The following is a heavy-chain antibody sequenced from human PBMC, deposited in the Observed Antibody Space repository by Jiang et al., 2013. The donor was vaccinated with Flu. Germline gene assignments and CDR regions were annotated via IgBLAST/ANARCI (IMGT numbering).Heavy chain of an antibody. CDR3: ARDSTGYSSSWYGLGLPAMRFDP. J-gene: IGHJ5*02. D-gene: IGHD6-13*01. CDR2: ISYDGSNK. CDR1: GFTFSSYA. Sequence: VQLVESGGGVVQPGRSLRLSCAASGFTFSSYAMHWVRQAPGKGLEWVAVISYDGSNKYYADSVKGRFTISRDNSKNTLYLQMNSLRAEDTAVYYCARDSTGYSSSWYGLGLPAMRFDPWGQGTLVTVSS. V-gene: IGHV3-30-3*01.